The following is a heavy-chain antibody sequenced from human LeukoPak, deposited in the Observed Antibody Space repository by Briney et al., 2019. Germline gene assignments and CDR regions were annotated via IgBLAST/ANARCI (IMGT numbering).Heavy chain of an antibody. CDR2: ISAYNGNT. V-gene: IGHV1-18*01. CDR1: GYTFTSYG. J-gene: IGHJ6*02. CDR3: AGDRPHTYRDFWSGSPYYYYGMDV. D-gene: IGHD3-3*01. Sequence: ASVKVSCKASGYTFTSYGISWVRQAPGQGLEWMGWISAYNGNTNYAQKLQGRVTMTTDTSTSTAYMELRSLRSDDTAVYYCAGDRPHTYRDFWSGSPYYYYGMDVWGQGTTVTVPS.